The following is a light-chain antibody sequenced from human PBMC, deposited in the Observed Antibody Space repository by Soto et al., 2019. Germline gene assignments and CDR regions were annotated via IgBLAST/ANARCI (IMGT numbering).Light chain of an antibody. J-gene: IGLJ1*01. CDR3: SSYTGGNPSYV. CDR1: SSDVGGYDY. V-gene: IGLV2-8*01. Sequence: QSLLTQPPSASGSPGQSVTISCTGTSSDVGGYDYVSWYQQHPGKAPKLMIYEVTIRPSGVSDHFSGSKSGNTASLTVSGLQAEDEADYYCSSYTGGNPSYVFGTGTKVTVL. CDR2: EVT.